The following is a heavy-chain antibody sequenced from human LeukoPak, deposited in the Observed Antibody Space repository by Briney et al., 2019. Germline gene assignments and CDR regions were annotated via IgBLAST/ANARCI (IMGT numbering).Heavy chain of an antibody. J-gene: IGHJ4*02. V-gene: IGHV1-8*01. CDR3: ARGEARRSSGKILGY. CDR1: GYTFTSYD. CDR2: MNPNSGNT. Sequence: ASVKVSCKASGYTFTSYDINWVRQATGQGPEWMGWMNPNSGNTGYAEKFQGRVTMTRNTSISTAYMELSSLTSEDTAVYYCARGEARRSSGKILGYWGQGTLVTVSS. D-gene: IGHD1-26*01.